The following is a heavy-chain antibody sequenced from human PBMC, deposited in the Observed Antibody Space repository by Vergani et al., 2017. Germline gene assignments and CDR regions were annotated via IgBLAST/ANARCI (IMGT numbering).Heavy chain of an antibody. D-gene: IGHD3-22*01. CDR3: ARDYYYSITTPFDI. V-gene: IGHV3-48*01. J-gene: IGHJ3*02. CDR2: ISSSSSTI. CDR1: GFTFSSYS. Sequence: EVQLVESGGGLVQPGGSLRFSCAASGFTFSSYSMNWVRQAPGKGLEWVSYISSSSSTIYYADSVKGRFTISRDNAKNSLYLQMNSLRAEDTAVYYCARDYYYSITTPFDIWGQGTMVTVSS.